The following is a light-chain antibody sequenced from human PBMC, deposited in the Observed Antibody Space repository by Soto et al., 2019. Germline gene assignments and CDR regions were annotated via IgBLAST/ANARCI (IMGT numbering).Light chain of an antibody. CDR3: MIWHSNTWV. Sequence: QPVLTQPSSLSASPGASASLTCTLRSDINVGTYRIYWYQQKPGSPPQYLLRYKSDSDQQQGSGVPSRFSGAKDASANAAILLISWLQSEEEADYYCMIWHSNTWVFGGGTKLTVL. CDR1: SDINVGTYR. V-gene: IGLV5-45*03. J-gene: IGLJ3*02. CDR2: YKSDSDQ.